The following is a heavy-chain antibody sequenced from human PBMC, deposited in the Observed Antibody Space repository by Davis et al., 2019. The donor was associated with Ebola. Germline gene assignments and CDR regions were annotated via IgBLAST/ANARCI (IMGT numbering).Heavy chain of an antibody. CDR1: GYSFTSYW. V-gene: IGHV5-51*01. J-gene: IGHJ4*02. D-gene: IGHD2/OR15-2a*01. CDR3: ARQESLYGSSDY. Sequence: KVSCKGSGYSFTSYWIGWVRQMPGKGLECMGIIYPGDSETRYSPSFQGQVTISADKSITTAYLQWSSLKASDIAMYYCARQESLYGSSDYWGQGTLVTVSS. CDR2: IYPGDSET.